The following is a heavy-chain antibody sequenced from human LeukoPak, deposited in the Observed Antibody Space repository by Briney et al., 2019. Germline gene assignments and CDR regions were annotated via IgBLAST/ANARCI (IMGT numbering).Heavy chain of an antibody. CDR2: ISGSGGST. CDR3: AKDQYSSSWSRIPDSFDI. D-gene: IGHD6-13*01. V-gene: IGHV3-23*01. J-gene: IGHJ3*02. Sequence: PGGSLRLSCAASGFTFSSYAMSWVRQAPGKGLEWVSAISGSGGSTYYADSVKGRFTISRDNSKNTLYLQMNSLRAEDTAVYYCAKDQYSSSWSRIPDSFDIWGQGTMVTVSS. CDR1: GFTFSSYA.